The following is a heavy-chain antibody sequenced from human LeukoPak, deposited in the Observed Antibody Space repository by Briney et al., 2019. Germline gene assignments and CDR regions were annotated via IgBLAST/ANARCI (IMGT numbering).Heavy chain of an antibody. V-gene: IGHV3-23*01. Sequence: GGSLRLSCAASGFTFSNYAMSWVRQAPGKGLEWVSAISTSGASTYYADSVKGRFTISRDNSKNSLYLQMSSLRGEDTAVNFCAKGSGSGGYSGCDFWGQGTLLTVSS. CDR2: ISTSGAST. J-gene: IGHJ4*02. D-gene: IGHD6-19*01. CDR3: AKGSGSGGYSGCDF. CDR1: GFTFSNYA.